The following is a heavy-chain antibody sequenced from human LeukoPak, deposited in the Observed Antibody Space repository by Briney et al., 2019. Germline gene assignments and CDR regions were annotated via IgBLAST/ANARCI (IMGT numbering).Heavy chain of an antibody. Sequence: SETLSLTCTVSGGSISSYYWSWIRQPPGKGLEWIGYIYYSGSTNYNPSLKSRVTISVDTSKNQFSLKLSSVTAADTAVYYCARDRGAAAGTMGYYYYYMDVWGKGTTVTVSS. J-gene: IGHJ6*03. CDR1: GGSISSYY. D-gene: IGHD6-13*01. V-gene: IGHV4-59*01. CDR2: IYYSGST. CDR3: ARDRGAAAGTMGYYYYYMDV.